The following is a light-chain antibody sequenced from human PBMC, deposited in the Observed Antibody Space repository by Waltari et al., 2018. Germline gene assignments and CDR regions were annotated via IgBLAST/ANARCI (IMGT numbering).Light chain of an antibody. J-gene: IGKJ4*01. Sequence: DIQLTQSPSLLSASVGDRVTITCRASQGINTYLVWYHQKPGKAPHLLVSATSTLQRGVPSRFSGSGSGTEFTLTISSLQPEDSATYYCQQLYSYSTFGGGTKVEI. CDR3: QQLYSYST. V-gene: IGKV1-9*01. CDR2: ATS. CDR1: QGINTY.